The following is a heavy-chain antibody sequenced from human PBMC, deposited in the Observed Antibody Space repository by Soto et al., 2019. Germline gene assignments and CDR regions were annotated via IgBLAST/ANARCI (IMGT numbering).Heavy chain of an antibody. J-gene: IGHJ4*02. Sequence: ASVKVSCKASGYTFTSYYIHWVRQAAGQGLEWMGIINPSAGTTSYAQKFQGRVTMTRDTSTSTVYMDLSSLRSEDTAVYYCARKFNGDPGWGYSFEYWGQGTLVIVS. CDR1: GYTFTSYY. CDR3: ARKFNGDPGWGYSFEY. D-gene: IGHD4-17*01. V-gene: IGHV1-46*01. CDR2: INPSAGTT.